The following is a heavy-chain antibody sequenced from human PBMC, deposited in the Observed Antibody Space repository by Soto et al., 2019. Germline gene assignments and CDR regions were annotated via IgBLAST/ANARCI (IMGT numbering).Heavy chain of an antibody. J-gene: IGHJ4*02. D-gene: IGHD3-22*01. CDR2: ISGDGGET. CDR1: GFTFRRSA. Sequence: GGALRLSRAASGFTFRRSAMHRVRQAPGKGLEYVAAISGDGGETFYADSVKGRFTISRDNSKNTLYLQMGSLRVEDMAVYYCARILYDNGGRYYDYWGQGILVTVSS. V-gene: IGHV3-64*02. CDR3: ARILYDNGGRYYDY.